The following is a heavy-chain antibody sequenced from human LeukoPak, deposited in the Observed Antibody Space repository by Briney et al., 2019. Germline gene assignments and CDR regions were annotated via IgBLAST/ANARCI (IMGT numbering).Heavy chain of an antibody. CDR2: IKQDGSEK. CDR3: ARDRYCTSTSCSSYFGIDV. CDR1: GFTFNSYW. Sequence: GGSLRLSCAASGFTFNSYWMSWVRQAPGKGLEWVANIKQDGSEKYYVDSVKGRFTISRDNAKNSPYLQMNSLRAEDTAVYYCARDRYCTSTSCSSYFGIDVWGQGTTVTVSS. V-gene: IGHV3-7*04. D-gene: IGHD2-2*01. J-gene: IGHJ6*02.